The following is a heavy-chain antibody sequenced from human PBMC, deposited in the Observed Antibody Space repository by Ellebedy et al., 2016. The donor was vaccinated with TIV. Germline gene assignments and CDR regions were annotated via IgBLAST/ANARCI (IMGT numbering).Heavy chain of an antibody. CDR2: INPNSGGT. J-gene: IGHJ6*02. Sequence: ASVKVSCRASGYTFTGYYMHWVRQAPGQGLEWMGWINPNSGGTDYAQKFQGRVTMTRDTSISTAYMELSRLRSDDTAVYYCATRRVGAIYYYYYGMDVWGQGTTVTFSS. CDR1: GYTFTGYY. D-gene: IGHD1-26*01. CDR3: ATRRVGAIYYYYYGMDV. V-gene: IGHV1-2*02.